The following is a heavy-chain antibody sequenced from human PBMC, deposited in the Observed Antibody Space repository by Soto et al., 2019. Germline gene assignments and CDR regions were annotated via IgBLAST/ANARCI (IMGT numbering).Heavy chain of an antibody. CDR1: GGSISSYY. J-gene: IGHJ5*02. CDR2: IYYSGST. V-gene: IGHV4-59*08. D-gene: IGHD2-2*01. CDR3: ARHRTVGVQAAENWFDP. Sequence: QVQLQESGPGLVKPSETLSLTCNVSGGSISSYYWHWIRQPPGQGLEWIGYIYYSGSTNYNPSLKSRVTRAVDTSKNQFSLKLSSVASADTSVYDCARHRTVGVQAAENWFDPWGQGTLVTVSS.